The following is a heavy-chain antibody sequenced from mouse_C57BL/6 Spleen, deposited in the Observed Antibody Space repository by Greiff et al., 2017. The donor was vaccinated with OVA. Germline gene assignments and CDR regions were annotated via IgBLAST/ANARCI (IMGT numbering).Heavy chain of an antibody. CDR3: ARYIGGYFDV. Sequence: EVNVVESGGGLVQPGGSLSLSCAASGFTFTDYYMSWVRQPPGKALEWLGFIRNKANGYTTEYSASVKGRFTISRDNSQSILYLQMNALRAEDSATYYCARYIGGYFDVWGTGTTVTVSS. CDR1: GFTFTDYY. CDR2: IRNKANGYTT. J-gene: IGHJ1*03. V-gene: IGHV7-3*01. D-gene: IGHD3-1*01.